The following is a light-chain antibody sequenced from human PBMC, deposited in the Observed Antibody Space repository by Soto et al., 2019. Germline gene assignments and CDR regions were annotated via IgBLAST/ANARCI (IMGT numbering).Light chain of an antibody. Sequence: QSVLTQPASVSGSPGQSITISCTGTGSDAGGYNYVSWYQQHPGKAPKLMIYEVSNRPSGVSNRFSGSKSGNTASLPISGLQAEDEAAYYCSSYTSSTTLGVLFGGGTKLTVL. CDR3: SSYTSSTTLGVL. CDR1: GSDAGGYNY. J-gene: IGLJ2*01. CDR2: EVS. V-gene: IGLV2-14*01.